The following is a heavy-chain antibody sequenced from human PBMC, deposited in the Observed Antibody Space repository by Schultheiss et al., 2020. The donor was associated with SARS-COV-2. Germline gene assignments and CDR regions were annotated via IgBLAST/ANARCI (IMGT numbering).Heavy chain of an antibody. Sequence: GGSLRLSCAASGFTFSSYWMHWVRQAPGKGLEWVSAISGSGGSTYYADSVKGRFTISRDNSKNTLYLQMNSLRAEDTAVYYCARDRYYYYGMDVWGQGTTVTVSS. CDR1: GFTFSSYW. CDR3: ARDRYYYYGMDV. V-gene: IGHV3-23*01. J-gene: IGHJ6*02. CDR2: ISGSGGST.